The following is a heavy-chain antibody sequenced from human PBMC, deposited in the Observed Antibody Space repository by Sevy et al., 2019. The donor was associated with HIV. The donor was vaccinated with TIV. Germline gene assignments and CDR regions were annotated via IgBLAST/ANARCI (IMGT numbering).Heavy chain of an antibody. Sequence: SVKVSCKASGFTFTSSAVQWVRQARGQRLEWIGWIVVGSGNTNYAQKFQERVTITRDMSTSTAYMELGSLRSEDTAVYYCAAGGLTAMAPYYYYGMDVWGQGTTVTVSS. CDR3: AAGGLTAMAPYYYYGMDV. J-gene: IGHJ6*02. D-gene: IGHD5-18*01. CDR1: GFTFTSSA. CDR2: IVVGSGNT. V-gene: IGHV1-58*01.